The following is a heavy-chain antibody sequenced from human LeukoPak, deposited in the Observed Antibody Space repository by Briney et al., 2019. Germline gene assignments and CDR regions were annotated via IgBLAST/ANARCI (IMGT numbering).Heavy chain of an antibody. Sequence: GGSLRLSCAASGFTFGSYGMHWVRQAPGKGLEWVAVIWYDGSNKYYADSVKGRFTISRDSSKNTLYLQMNSLRAEDTAVYYCAKDMGYYDSSGYLAYWGQGTLVTVSS. CDR2: IWYDGSNK. J-gene: IGHJ4*02. CDR1: GFTFGSYG. V-gene: IGHV3-33*06. D-gene: IGHD3-22*01. CDR3: AKDMGYYDSSGYLAY.